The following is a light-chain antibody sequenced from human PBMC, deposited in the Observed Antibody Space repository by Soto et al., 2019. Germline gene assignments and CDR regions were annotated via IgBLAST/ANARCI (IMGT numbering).Light chain of an antibody. V-gene: IGKV3-11*01. J-gene: IGKJ3*01. CDR3: QQRTNWPRSFT. Sequence: EIVLTQSPATLSLSPGERATLSCRASQSVSSYLAWYQQKPGQAPRLLIYDTSKRATGIPARFSGSGPGTDFTITISSLEPEDFAVYYCQQRTNWPRSFTFGPGTKVDIK. CDR1: QSVSSY. CDR2: DTS.